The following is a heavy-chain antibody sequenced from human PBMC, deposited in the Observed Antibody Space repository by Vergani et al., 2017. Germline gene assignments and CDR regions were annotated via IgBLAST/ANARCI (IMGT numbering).Heavy chain of an antibody. V-gene: IGHV1-46*01. CDR2: INPSGGST. CDR3: ARGRTTVTTAPPRWYFDL. Sequence: QVQLVQSGAEVKKPGASVKVSCKASGYTFTSYYMHWVRQAPGQGLEWMGIINPSGGSTSYAQKFQGWVTMTRDTSISTAYMELSRLRSDDTAVYYCARGRTTVTTAPPRWYFDLWGRGTLVTVSS. D-gene: IGHD4-17*01. CDR1: GYTFTSYY. J-gene: IGHJ2*01.